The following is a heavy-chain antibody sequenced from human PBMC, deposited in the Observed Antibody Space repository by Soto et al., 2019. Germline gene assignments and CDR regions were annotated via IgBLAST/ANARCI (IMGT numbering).Heavy chain of an antibody. J-gene: IGHJ4*02. CDR1: GFTFSSYA. V-gene: IGHV3-30-3*01. CDR2: ISYDGSNK. CDR3: ARDQITMIVVVTPPGY. Sequence: LRLSCAASGFTFSSYAMHWVRQAPGKGLEWVAVISYDGSNKYYADSVKGQFTISRDNSKNTLYQQMNSLRAEDTAVYYCARDQITMIVVVTPPGYWGQGTLVTVSS. D-gene: IGHD3-22*01.